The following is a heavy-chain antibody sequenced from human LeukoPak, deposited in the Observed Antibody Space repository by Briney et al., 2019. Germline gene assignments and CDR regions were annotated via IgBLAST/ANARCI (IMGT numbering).Heavy chain of an antibody. CDR2: ISGSGGST. V-gene: IGHV3-23*01. J-gene: IGHJ4*02. Sequence: PGGSLRLSCAASGFTFSSYAMSWVRQAPGKGLEWVSAISGSGGSTYYADSVKGRFTISRDNSKNTLYLRMNSLRAEDTAVYYCAKGHSGYDYFDYWGQGTLVTVSS. CDR3: AKGHSGYDYFDY. D-gene: IGHD5-12*01. CDR1: GFTFSSYA.